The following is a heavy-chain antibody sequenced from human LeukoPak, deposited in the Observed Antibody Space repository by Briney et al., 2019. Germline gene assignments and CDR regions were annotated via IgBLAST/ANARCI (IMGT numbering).Heavy chain of an antibody. J-gene: IGHJ4*02. V-gene: IGHV3-64*01. Sequence: GGSLRLSCAASGXXXXSYXXHXXRQAXXXXXXXVSAISSNGGSTYYANSVKGKFTISRDNSKNTLYLQMGSLRAEDMAVYYCARAGILEWLTFDYWGQGTLVTVSS. CDR1: GXXXXSYX. CDR2: ISSNGGST. CDR3: ARAGILEWLTFDY. D-gene: IGHD3-3*01.